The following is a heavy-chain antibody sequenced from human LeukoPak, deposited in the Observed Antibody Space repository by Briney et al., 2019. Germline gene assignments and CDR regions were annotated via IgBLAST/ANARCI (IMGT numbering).Heavy chain of an antibody. CDR3: STPAALC. CDR2: IKRHYDGGTR. V-gene: IGHV3-15*01. D-gene: IGHD2-15*01. CDR1: GFTFNNTW. J-gene: IGHJ4*02. Sequence: GGSLRLSCAACGFTFNNTWMRWVGQAPGKGGEGVGRIKRHYDGGTRDYAARVKGRFTSSRDEAKKMMNVQLNNRQSEDTGLYYCSTPAALCWGQGVLVTVSS.